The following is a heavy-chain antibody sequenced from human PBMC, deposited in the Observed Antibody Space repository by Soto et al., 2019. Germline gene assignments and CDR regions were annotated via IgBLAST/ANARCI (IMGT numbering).Heavy chain of an antibody. D-gene: IGHD3-22*01. CDR2: IYYSGST. Sequence: SETLSLTCTVSGGSISSGDYYWSWIRQPPGKGLEWIGYIYYSGSTYYNPSLKSRVTISVDTSKNQFSLKLSSVTAADTAVYYCARVNTMIVVDPYYFDYWGQGTLVTV. V-gene: IGHV4-30-4*01. CDR3: ARVNTMIVVDPYYFDY. CDR1: GGSISSGDYY. J-gene: IGHJ4*02.